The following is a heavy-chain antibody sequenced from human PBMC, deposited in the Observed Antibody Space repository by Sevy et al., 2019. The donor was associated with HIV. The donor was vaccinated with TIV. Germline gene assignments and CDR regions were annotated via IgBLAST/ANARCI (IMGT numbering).Heavy chain of an antibody. V-gene: IGHV3-33*01. CDR1: GFTFSSYG. Sequence: WGSLRLSCAASGFTFSSYGMHWVRQAPGKGLEWVAVIWYDGSNKYYADSVKGRFTISRDNSKNTLYLQMNSLRAEDTAVYYCARGRGSYPDLGMDVWGQGTTVTVSS. D-gene: IGHD1-26*01. CDR3: ARGRGSYPDLGMDV. J-gene: IGHJ6*02. CDR2: IWYDGSNK.